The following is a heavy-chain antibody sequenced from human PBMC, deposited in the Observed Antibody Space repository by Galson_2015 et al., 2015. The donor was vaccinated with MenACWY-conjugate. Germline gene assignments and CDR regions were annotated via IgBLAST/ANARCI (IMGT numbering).Heavy chain of an antibody. D-gene: IGHD1-14*01. CDR3: ARVLYYRNCLDY. CDR2: IYYSGST. CDR1: GGSISSGGYY. J-gene: IGHJ4*02. V-gene: IGHV4-31*03. Sequence: TLSLTCTVSGGSISSGGYYWSWIRPHPGKGLEWIGYIYYSGSTYYNPSLKCRVTISVDTSKNQFSLKLSSVTAADTAVYYCARVLYYRNCLDYWGQGTLVTVSS.